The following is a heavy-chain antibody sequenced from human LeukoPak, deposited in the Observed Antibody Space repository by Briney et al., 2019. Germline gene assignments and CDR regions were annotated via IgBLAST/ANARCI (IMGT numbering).Heavy chain of an antibody. CDR3: ARLGIVGARTSNWFDP. Sequence: GESLKISCKGSGYSFTSYWIGWVRQMPGKGLEWMGIIYPGDSDTRYSPSFQGQVTISADKSISTAYLQWSSLKASDTAMYYCARLGIVGARTSNWFDPWGQGTLVTVSS. CDR2: IYPGDSDT. D-gene: IGHD1-26*01. V-gene: IGHV5-51*01. CDR1: GYSFTSYW. J-gene: IGHJ5*02.